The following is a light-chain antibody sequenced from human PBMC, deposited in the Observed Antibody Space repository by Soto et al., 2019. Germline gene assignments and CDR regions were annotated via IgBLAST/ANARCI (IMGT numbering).Light chain of an antibody. CDR3: QQSYSTPYT. CDR2: AAS. CDR1: RSITNY. J-gene: IGKJ2*01. Sequence: DIQMTQSPSSLSASVGDRVTITCRASRSITNYLNWYQQKPGKAPNLLIYAASRLQSGVSSRFSGSGSGTDFTLTISSLQPEDSAIYYCQQSYSTPYTFGQGTKLQIK. V-gene: IGKV1-39*01.